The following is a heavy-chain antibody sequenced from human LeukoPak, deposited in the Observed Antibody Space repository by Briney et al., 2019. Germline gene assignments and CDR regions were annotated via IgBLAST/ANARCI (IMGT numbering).Heavy chain of an antibody. D-gene: IGHD2-15*01. CDR2: INPNSGGT. CDR1: GYTFTGYY. V-gene: IGHV1-2*02. J-gene: IGHJ4*02. CDR3: ARAQAGYCSGGSCYSIDY. Sequence: ASVKVSCKASGYTFTGYYMHWVRQAPGQGLEWMGWINPNSGGTNYAQKFQGRVTMTRNTSISTAYMELSSLRSEDTAVYYCARAQAGYCSGGSCYSIDYWGQGTLVTVSS.